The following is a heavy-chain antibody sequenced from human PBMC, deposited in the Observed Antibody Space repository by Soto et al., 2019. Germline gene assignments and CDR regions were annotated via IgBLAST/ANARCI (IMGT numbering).Heavy chain of an antibody. Sequence: LSETLSLTCTVSGGSIGTYYWSWIRQPPGKGLEWIGYIYYSGSTYYNPSLKSRVTISVDTSKNQFSRKLSSVTAADTAVYYCARYYPIQNWFDPWGQGTLVTVSS. J-gene: IGHJ5*02. CDR3: ARYYPIQNWFDP. CDR2: IYYSGST. D-gene: IGHD2-8*01. V-gene: IGHV4-59*12. CDR1: GGSIGTYY.